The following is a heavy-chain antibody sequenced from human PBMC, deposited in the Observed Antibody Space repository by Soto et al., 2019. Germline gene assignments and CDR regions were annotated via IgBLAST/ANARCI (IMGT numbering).Heavy chain of an antibody. CDR2: ISHSGSV. CDR1: GGSISSSHF. Sequence: QVLLQESGPGLVQPSGTLSLSCAVSGGSISSSHFWGWVRQPPGKGLEWVGDISHSGSVNYNPSLNSRVTISIDKSKNHFSLKLNSVTAADTAVYYCARSFGWYAIDYWGQGTLVIVSS. CDR3: ARSFGWYAIDY. J-gene: IGHJ4*02. D-gene: IGHD6-19*01. V-gene: IGHV4-4*02.